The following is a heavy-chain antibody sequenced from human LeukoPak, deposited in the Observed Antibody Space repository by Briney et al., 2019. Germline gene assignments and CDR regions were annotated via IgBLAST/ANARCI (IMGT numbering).Heavy chain of an antibody. J-gene: IGHJ4*02. Sequence: PGGSLRLSCAASGFTFSSYAMHWVRQAPGKGLEWVAVISYDGSNKYYADSVKGRFTISRDNSKNTLYLQMNSLRAEDTAVYYCASGEKSSSATFDYWGQGTLVTVSS. CDR1: GFTFSSYA. CDR2: ISYDGSNK. D-gene: IGHD6-6*01. CDR3: ASGEKSSSATFDY. V-gene: IGHV3-30-3*01.